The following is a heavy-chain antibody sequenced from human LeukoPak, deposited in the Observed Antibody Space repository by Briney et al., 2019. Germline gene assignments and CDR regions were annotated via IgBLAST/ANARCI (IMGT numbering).Heavy chain of an antibody. D-gene: IGHD6-19*01. J-gene: IGHJ4*02. Sequence: PGGSLRLSCTVSGFTVSSNSMSWVRQAPGKGLEWVSFIYSDNTHYSDSVKGRFTISRDNSKNTLYLQMNSLRAEDTAVYYCARGHWLAPFDHWGQGTVVTVSS. CDR1: GFTVSSNS. CDR2: IYSDNT. CDR3: ARGHWLAPFDH. V-gene: IGHV3-53*01.